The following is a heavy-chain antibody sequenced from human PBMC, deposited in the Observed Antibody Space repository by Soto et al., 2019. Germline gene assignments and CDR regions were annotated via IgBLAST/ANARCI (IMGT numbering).Heavy chain of an antibody. CDR1: GFTLSNYA. CDR3: ADDWLAVTTSWHFDL. J-gene: IGHJ2*01. D-gene: IGHD2-21*02. CDR2: ITGDGVSI. V-gene: IGHV3-23*01. Sequence: EVQLLESGGGLVQPGGSLRLSCAASGFTLSNYAMSWVRQAPGKGLEWVSGITGDGVSIFYADSVKGRFTISTDNSKTTLDLQMNSPTVQDTAVYFGADDWLAVTTSWHFDLWGRGTPVTVSS.